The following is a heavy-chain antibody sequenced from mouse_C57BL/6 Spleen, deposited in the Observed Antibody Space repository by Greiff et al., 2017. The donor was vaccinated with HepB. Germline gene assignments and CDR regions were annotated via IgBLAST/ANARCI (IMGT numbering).Heavy chain of an antibody. CDR2: IYPGDGDT. Sequence: QVQLKESGPELVKPGASVKISCKASGYAFSSSWMNWVKQRPGKGLEWIGRIYPGDGDTNYNGKFKGKATLTADKSSSTAYMQLSSLTSEDSAVYFCAPAYYSNYLRPMDYWGQGTSVTVSS. CDR3: APAYYSNYLRPMDY. D-gene: IGHD2-5*01. J-gene: IGHJ4*01. V-gene: IGHV1-82*01. CDR1: GYAFSSSW.